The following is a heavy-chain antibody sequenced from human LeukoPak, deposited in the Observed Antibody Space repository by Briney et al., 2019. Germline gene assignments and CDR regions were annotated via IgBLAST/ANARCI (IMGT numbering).Heavy chain of an antibody. Sequence: ASVKVSCKASGYTFTSYYMHWVRQAPGQGLEWMGIINPSGGSTSYAQKFQGRVTMTRDTSTSTVYMELSSLRSEDTAVYYCARDLMTTVTTKPSYYFDYWGQGTLVTVSS. CDR1: GYTFTSYY. CDR2: INPSGGST. J-gene: IGHJ4*02. D-gene: IGHD4-11*01. V-gene: IGHV1-46*01. CDR3: ARDLMTTVTTKPSYYFDY.